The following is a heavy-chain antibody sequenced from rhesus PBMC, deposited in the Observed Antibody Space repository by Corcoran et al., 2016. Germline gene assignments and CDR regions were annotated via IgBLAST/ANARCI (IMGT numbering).Heavy chain of an antibody. CDR1: GASISINY. Sequence: QVQLQESGPGLVKPSETLSLTCAVSGASISINYWSWICQAPGKGLEWNGRFYNDDENTKYTPSLKSRVAIALDTSKNQFSLRLTSVTAADTAIYYCARDPSDGDTFFDYWGQGALVTVSP. V-gene: IGHV4S2*01. CDR3: ARDPSDGDTFFDY. CDR2: FYNDDENT. J-gene: IGHJ4*01. D-gene: IGHD1-38*01.